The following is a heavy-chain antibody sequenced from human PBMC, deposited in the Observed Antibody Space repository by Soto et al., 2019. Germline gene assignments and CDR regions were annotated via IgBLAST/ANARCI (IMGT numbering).Heavy chain of an antibody. CDR1: GFTFSSYS. J-gene: IGHJ6*02. D-gene: IGHD6-13*01. V-gene: IGHV3-21*01. CDR3: ARDGIAAAGTGYYYYYGMDV. Sequence: GGSLRLSCAASGFTFSSYSMNWVRQAPGKGLEWVSSISSSSSYIYYADSVKGRFTISRDNAKNSLYLQMNSLRAEDTAVYYCARDGIAAAGTGYYYYYGMDVWGQGTTVTVSS. CDR2: ISSSSSYI.